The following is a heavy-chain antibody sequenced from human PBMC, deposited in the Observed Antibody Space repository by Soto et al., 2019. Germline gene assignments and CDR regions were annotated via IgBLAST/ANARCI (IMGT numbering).Heavy chain of an antibody. CDR3: ARPPGGRGYYYGMDV. J-gene: IGHJ6*02. Sequence: QVQLVQSGAEVKKPGSSVKVSCKASGGTFSSYAISWVRQAPGQGLEWMGGIIPIFGTANYAEKFQGRVTITAEEATSTAYMELSSLGSEDTAVYYCARPPGGRGYYYGMDVWGQGTTVTVSS. CDR2: IIPIFGTA. CDR1: GGTFSSYA. V-gene: IGHV1-69*12. D-gene: IGHD2-15*01.